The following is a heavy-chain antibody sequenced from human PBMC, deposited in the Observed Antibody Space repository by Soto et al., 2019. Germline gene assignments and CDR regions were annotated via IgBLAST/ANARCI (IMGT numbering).Heavy chain of an antibody. CDR1: GFTFSNFA. CDR2: ISRTGGAA. J-gene: IGHJ4*02. CDR3: EKAYDYMWGSYPRELAY. V-gene: IGHV3-23*01. Sequence: EVQLLESGGGLVQPGGSLRLSCAASGFTFSNFAMFWVRQAPGKGLEWVSSISRTGGAAHYADSVNGRFTISRDNSKNTLFLQMDSLRAEDTAVYYCEKAYDYMWGSYPRELAYCGQGTLVTVSS. D-gene: IGHD3-16*02.